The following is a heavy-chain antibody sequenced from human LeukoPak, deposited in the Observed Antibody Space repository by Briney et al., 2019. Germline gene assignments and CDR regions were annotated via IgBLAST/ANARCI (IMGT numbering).Heavy chain of an antibody. CDR1: GLTFRNYW. V-gene: IGHV3-7*01. CDR3: VSWSGKYYVTSEIPANS. J-gene: IGHJ4*02. D-gene: IGHD3-10*02. Sequence: GGSLRLSCAASGLTFRNYWMSWIRQAPGKGLEWAAHISEDGSNKYYVGSVKGRFTISRDNAKNSLYLQMNSLRVEDTAVYYCVSWSGKYYVTSEIPANSWGQGTLVTVSS. CDR2: ISEDGSNK.